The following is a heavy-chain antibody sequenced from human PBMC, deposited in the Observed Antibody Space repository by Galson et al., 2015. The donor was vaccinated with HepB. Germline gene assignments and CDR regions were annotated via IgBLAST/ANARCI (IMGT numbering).Heavy chain of an antibody. J-gene: IGHJ6*03. D-gene: IGHD2-21*01. CDR1: GFSFNRYG. CDR2: ISYDGSNK. V-gene: IGHV3-30*18. Sequence: SLRLSCAAPGFSFNRYGMHWVRQAPGKGLEWVAVISYDGSNKYYGDSAKGRFTISRDNSKNTLYLQMNSLRAEDSAVYYCAKDGEEIRPDTPYYMDVWGKGTTVTVSS. CDR3: AKDGEEIRPDTPYYMDV.